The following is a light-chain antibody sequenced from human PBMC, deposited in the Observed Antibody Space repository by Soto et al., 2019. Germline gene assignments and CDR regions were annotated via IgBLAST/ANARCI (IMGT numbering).Light chain of an antibody. Sequence: DIQMTQSPSTLSGSVGDRVTITCRASQTISSWLAWYQQKPGKAPKLLIYKASTLKSGVPSRFSGRGSGTEFTLTISSLQPDDFATYYCQHYNSYSEAFGQGTKVEVK. CDR2: KAS. CDR3: QHYNSYSEA. J-gene: IGKJ1*01. CDR1: QTISSW. V-gene: IGKV1-5*03.